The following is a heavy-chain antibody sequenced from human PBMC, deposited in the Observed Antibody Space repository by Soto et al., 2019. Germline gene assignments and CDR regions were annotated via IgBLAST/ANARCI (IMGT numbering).Heavy chain of an antibody. D-gene: IGHD2-15*01. V-gene: IGHV4-59*01. J-gene: IGHJ3*02. Sequence: NPSETLSLTCTVSGGSISSYYWSWIRQPPGKELEWIGYIYYSGNTYYNPSLKSRVTIAVDRAKTQLSLNLSSVTAADTAVYYFAGCHETAVVGIRAFDIWGQGTMVTVSS. CDR1: GGSISSYY. CDR3: AGCHETAVVGIRAFDI. CDR2: IYYSGNT.